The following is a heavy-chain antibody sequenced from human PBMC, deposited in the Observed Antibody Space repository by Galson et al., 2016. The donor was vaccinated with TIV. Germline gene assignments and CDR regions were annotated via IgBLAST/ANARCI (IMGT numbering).Heavy chain of an antibody. V-gene: IGHV5-51*01. CDR3: ARHPLSRAFDI. CDR2: IYPGDSDT. Sequence: QSGAEVKKPGESLKISSEGSGYKFTTYWIAWVRQMPGKGLEWMGAIYPGDSDTKYSPSSQGRVTISADKSISTAYVQWSSLKASDTAMYFCARHPLSRAFDIWGQGTVVTVSS. CDR1: GYKFTTYW. J-gene: IGHJ3*02.